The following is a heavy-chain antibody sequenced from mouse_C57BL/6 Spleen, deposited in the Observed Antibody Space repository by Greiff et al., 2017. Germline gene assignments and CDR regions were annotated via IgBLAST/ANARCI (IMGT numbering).Heavy chain of an antibody. J-gene: IGHJ4*01. V-gene: IGHV1-55*01. CDR3: ARSGEFSYAMDY. CDR1: GYTFTSYW. Sequence: QVQLKQPGAELVKPGASVKMSCKASGYTFTSYWITWVKQRPGQGLEWIGDIYPGSGSTNYNEKFKSKATLTVDTSSSTAYMQLSSLTSEDSAVYYCARSGEFSYAMDYWGQGTSVTVSS. CDR2: IYPGSGST.